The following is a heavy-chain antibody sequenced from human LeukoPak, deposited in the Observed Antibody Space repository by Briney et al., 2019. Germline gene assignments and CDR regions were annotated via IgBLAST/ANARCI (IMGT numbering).Heavy chain of an antibody. D-gene: IGHD6-13*01. CDR1: GGSISSYY. V-gene: IGHV4-59*01. CDR3: AREGIAAARNAFDI. CDR2: IYYSGST. Sequence: TSETLSLTCTVSGGSISSYYWSWIRQPPGKGLEWIGYIYYSGSTNYNPSLKSRVTISVDTSKNQFSLKLSSVTAADTAVYYCAREGIAAARNAFDIWGQGTMVTVSS. J-gene: IGHJ3*02.